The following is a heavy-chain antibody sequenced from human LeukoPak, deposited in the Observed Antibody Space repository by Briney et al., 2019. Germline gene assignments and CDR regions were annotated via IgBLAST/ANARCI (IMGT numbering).Heavy chain of an antibody. J-gene: IGHJ4*02. Sequence: GASVKVSCKASGYTFSSYGITWVRQAPGQGLEWMGWLSPYNGDTNYAQKLQDRVTMTTDTSTSTAYMELTSLRSDDSAVYYYARGGSGWSSDFWGQGTLVTVSS. CDR1: GYTFSSYG. CDR3: ARGGSGWSSDF. V-gene: IGHV1-18*01. D-gene: IGHD6-19*01. CDR2: LSPYNGDT.